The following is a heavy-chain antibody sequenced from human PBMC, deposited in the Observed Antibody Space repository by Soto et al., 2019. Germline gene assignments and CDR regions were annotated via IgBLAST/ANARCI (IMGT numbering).Heavy chain of an antibody. J-gene: IGHJ4*02. CDR1: GGSISSGDYY. CDR2: IYYSGST. CDR3: ARGDYYGSGSYFDY. D-gene: IGHD3-10*01. Sequence: SETLSLTCTVSGGSISSGDYYWSWIRQPPGKGLEWIGYIYYSGSTYYNPSLKSRVTISVDTSKNQFSLKLSSVTAADTAVYYCARGDYYGSGSYFDYWGQGXLVTVYS. V-gene: IGHV4-30-4*01.